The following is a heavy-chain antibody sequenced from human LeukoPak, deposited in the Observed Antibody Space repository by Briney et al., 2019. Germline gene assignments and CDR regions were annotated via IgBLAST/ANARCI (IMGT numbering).Heavy chain of an antibody. CDR1: GGTFSGYA. V-gene: IGHV1-69*01. D-gene: IGHD3-9*01. CDR2: IIPIFGTA. Sequence: SVKVSCKASGGTFSGYAISWVRQAPGQGLEWMGGIIPIFGTANYAQKFQGRVTITADESTSTAYMELSSLRSEDTAVYYCARGGRYFDWLLYSDAFDIWGQGTMVTVSS. CDR3: ARGGRYFDWLLYSDAFDI. J-gene: IGHJ3*02.